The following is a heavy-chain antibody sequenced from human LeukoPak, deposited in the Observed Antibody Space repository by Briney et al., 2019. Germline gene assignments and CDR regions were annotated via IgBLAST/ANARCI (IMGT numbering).Heavy chain of an antibody. J-gene: IGHJ4*02. CDR3: ARDYEDGEYGHFDY. V-gene: IGHV3-7*01. Sequence: GGSLRLSCAASGFTFSSYWMSWVRQAPGKGLEWVANIKQDGSEKYYVDSVKGRFTISRDNAKNSLYLQMNSLRAEDTAVYYCARDYEDGEYGHFDYWGQGTLVTVSS. CDR2: IKQDGSEK. D-gene: IGHD4-17*01. CDR1: GFTFSSYW.